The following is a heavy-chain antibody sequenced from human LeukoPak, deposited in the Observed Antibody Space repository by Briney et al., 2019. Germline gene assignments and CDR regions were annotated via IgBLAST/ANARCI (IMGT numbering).Heavy chain of an antibody. V-gene: IGHV1-8*02. CDR3: ASSGYYYDSSGYYYYYYGMDV. CDR1: GYTFTSYG. J-gene: IGHJ6*02. Sequence: ASVKVSCKASGYTFTSYGISWVRQATGQGLEWMGWMNPNSGNTGYAQKFQGRVTMTRNTSISTAYMELSSLRSEDTAVYYCASSGYYYDSSGYYYYYYGMDVWGQGTTVTVSS. CDR2: MNPNSGNT. D-gene: IGHD3-22*01.